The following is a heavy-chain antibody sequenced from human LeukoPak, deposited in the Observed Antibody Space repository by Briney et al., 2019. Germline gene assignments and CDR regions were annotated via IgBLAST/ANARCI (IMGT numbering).Heavy chain of an antibody. V-gene: IGHV4-4*07. J-gene: IGHJ3*02. CDR3: ARDYDSSGYYRPAGAFDI. CDR2: IYTSGST. D-gene: IGHD3-22*01. CDR1: GYSISSGYY. Sequence: PSETLSLTCTVSGYSISSGYYWSWIRQPAGKGLEWIGRIYTSGSTNYNPSLKSRVTMSVDTSKNQFSLKLSSVTAADTAVYYCARDYDSSGYYRPAGAFDIWGQGTMVTVSS.